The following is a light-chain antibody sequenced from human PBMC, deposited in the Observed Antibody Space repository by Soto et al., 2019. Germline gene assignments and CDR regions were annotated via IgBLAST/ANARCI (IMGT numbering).Light chain of an antibody. CDR3: QTWGTGILV. J-gene: IGLJ2*01. CDR2: LNSDGSH. V-gene: IGLV4-69*01. Sequence: QSVLTQSPSASASLGALVKLTCTLSSGHSSYAIAWHQQQPEKGPRYLMKLNSDGSHSKGDGIPDRFSGSSSGAERYLTISSLQSEDEADYYCQTWGTGILVFGGGTKLTVL. CDR1: SGHSSYA.